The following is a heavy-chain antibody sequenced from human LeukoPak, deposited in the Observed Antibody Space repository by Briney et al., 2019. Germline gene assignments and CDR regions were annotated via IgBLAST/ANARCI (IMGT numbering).Heavy chain of an antibody. D-gene: IGHD2-21*02. J-gene: IGHJ4*02. Sequence: GGSLRLSCAASGFIFSSYWMTWVRQAPGKGLEWVASIKQDGSEKYYVDSVKGRFTISRDNVKNSLYLQMNSLRAEDTAVFYCARDLVTPIDYWGQGTLVTVSS. CDR3: ARDLVTPIDY. CDR2: IKQDGSEK. CDR1: GFIFSSYW. V-gene: IGHV3-7*03.